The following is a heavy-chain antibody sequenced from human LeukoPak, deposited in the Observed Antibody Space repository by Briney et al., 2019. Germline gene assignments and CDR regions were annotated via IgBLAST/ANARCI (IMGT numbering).Heavy chain of an antibody. Sequence: ETGGCLRLSCAASGFTFSNYGMHSARQAPGKGLEWVAFIRYDGSNKDYADSVKGRFTISRDNSKNSLYLQMNSLRAEDTAVYYCAKDGYNYSDYWGQGTLVTVSS. CDR1: GFTFSNYG. J-gene: IGHJ4*02. V-gene: IGHV3-30*02. CDR2: IRYDGSNK. CDR3: AKDGYNYSDY. D-gene: IGHD5-24*01.